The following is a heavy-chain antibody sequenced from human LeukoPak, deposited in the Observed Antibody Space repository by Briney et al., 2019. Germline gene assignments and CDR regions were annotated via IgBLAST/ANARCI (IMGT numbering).Heavy chain of an antibody. CDR3: ARAPDSSSWYSDY. CDR2: IYHSGSI. J-gene: IGHJ4*02. CDR1: GGSISSSNW. V-gene: IGHV4-4*02. D-gene: IGHD6-13*01. Sequence: PSETLSLTCAVSGGSISSSNWWSWVRQPPGKGLEWIGEIYHSGSINYNPSLKSRVTISVDKSKNQFSLKLSSVTAADTAVYYCARAPDSSSWYSDYWGQGTLVTVSS.